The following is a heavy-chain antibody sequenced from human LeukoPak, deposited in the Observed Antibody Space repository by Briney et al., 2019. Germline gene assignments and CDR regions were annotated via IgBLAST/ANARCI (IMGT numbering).Heavy chain of an antibody. J-gene: IGHJ5*02. V-gene: IGHV4-39*07. D-gene: IGHD2-2*01. CDR2: INYSGST. Sequence: SETLSLTCTVSGGSISSSSYFWGWIRQPPGKGLEWIGSINYSGSTYDNPSLKSRVTTSVDTSNNHFSLKLSSVTAADTAVYYCARGVVPAAIWQSWFDPWGQGTLVIVSS. CDR1: GGSISSSSYF. CDR3: ARGVVPAAIWQSWFDP.